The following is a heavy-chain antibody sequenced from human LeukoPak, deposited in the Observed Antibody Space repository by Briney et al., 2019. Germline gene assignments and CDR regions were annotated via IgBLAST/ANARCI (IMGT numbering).Heavy chain of an antibody. CDR2: INPNSGGT. D-gene: IGHD6-19*01. CDR1: GYIFTSYY. J-gene: IGHJ4*02. Sequence: ASVKVSCKASGYIFTSYYMHWVRQAPGQGLEWMGRINPNSGGTNYAQKFQGRVTMTRDTSISTAYMELSRLRSDDTAVYYCARFGGWTPTEFDYWGQGTLVTVSS. CDR3: ARFGGWTPTEFDY. V-gene: IGHV1-2*06.